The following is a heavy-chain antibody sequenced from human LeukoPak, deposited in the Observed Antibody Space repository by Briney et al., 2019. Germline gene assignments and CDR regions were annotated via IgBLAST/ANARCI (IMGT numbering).Heavy chain of an antibody. V-gene: IGHV4-31*03. D-gene: IGHD2/OR15-2a*01. J-gene: IGHJ3*02. Sequence: PSETVSLTCIVSGGSISSGGYYWSWIRQHPGRGLEWIGYMYYSGSTYYNPSLKSRVTISIDTSKNQFSLKLDSVTAADTAVYSCARACMEYRDAFDIWGQGTMVTVSS. CDR1: GGSISSGGYY. CDR2: MYYSGST. CDR3: ARACMEYRDAFDI.